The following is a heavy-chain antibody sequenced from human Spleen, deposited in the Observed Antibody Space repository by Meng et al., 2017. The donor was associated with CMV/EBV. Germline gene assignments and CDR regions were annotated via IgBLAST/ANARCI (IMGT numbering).Heavy chain of an antibody. V-gene: IGHV4-34*01. J-gene: IGHJ4*02. CDR3: ARGPQFGWY. D-gene: IGHD3-10*01. Sequence: VQLKHGGAGLLKPSEALSLTCAVYGGSFSGYYWSWIRQPPGKGLEWIGEINHSGSTNYNPSLKSRVTISVDTSKNQFSLKLSSVTAADTAVYYCARGPQFGWYWGQGTLVTVSS. CDR2: INHSGST. CDR1: GGSFSGYY.